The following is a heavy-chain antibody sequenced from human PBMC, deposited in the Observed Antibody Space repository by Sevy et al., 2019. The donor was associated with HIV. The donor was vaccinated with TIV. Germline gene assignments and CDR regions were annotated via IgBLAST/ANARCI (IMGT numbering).Heavy chain of an antibody. CDR1: GFTFSDSW. J-gene: IGHJ4*02. CDR3: ATFSVGY. V-gene: IGHV3-7*01. CDR2: INQDGNEK. D-gene: IGHD3-3*01. Sequence: GGSLRLSCAASGFTFSDSWMHWVRQAPGKGLEGVANINQDGNEKYYVDSVKGRFAISRDNAKNSLYLQMNSLRDDDTAVYYCATFSVGYWGQGTLVTVSS.